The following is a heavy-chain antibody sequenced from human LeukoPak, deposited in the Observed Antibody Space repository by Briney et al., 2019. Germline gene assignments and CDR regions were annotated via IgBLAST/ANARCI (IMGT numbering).Heavy chain of an antibody. CDR2: INTNTGNP. CDR3: ARRSLGAGWSNWFDP. CDR1: GYTFTSYA. Sequence: ASVKVSCKASGYTFTSYAMDWVRRAPGQGLEWMGWINTNTGNPTYAQGFTGRFVFSLDTSVSTAYLQISSLKAEDTAVYYCARRSLGAGWSNWFDPWGQGTLVTVSS. V-gene: IGHV7-4-1*02. D-gene: IGHD3-10*01. J-gene: IGHJ5*02.